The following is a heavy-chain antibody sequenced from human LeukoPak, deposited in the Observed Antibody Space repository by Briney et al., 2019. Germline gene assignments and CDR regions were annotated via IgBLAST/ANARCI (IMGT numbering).Heavy chain of an antibody. Sequence: GGSLRLSCAASGFTFSSYWMSWVRQAPGKGLEWVANIKQDGSEKYHVDSVKGRFTISRDNAKNSLYLQMNSLRAEDTAVYYCASRHSSSWYYYYYYMDVWGKGTTVTVSS. V-gene: IGHV3-7*01. CDR1: GFTFSSYW. J-gene: IGHJ6*03. D-gene: IGHD6-13*01. CDR3: ASRHSSSWYYYYYYMDV. CDR2: IKQDGSEK.